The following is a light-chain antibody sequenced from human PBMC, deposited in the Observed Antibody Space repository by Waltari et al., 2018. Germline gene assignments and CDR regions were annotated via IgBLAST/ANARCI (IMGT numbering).Light chain of an antibody. V-gene: IGLV3-10*01. CDR3: YSTDNSGHNRV. Sequence: SYELTQPPSVSVSPGQTARITCSGDGVPKNYACWYQQMSGQAPVLVICEDHHRPSGHPERVSGTSSGTVASLTITRSQVDDEADYCCYSTDNSGHNRVIGGGTRLSVL. CDR1: GVPKNY. J-gene: IGLJ2*01. CDR2: EDH.